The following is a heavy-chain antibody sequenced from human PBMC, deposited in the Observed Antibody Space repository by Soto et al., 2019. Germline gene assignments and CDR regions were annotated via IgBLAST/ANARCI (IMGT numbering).Heavy chain of an antibody. J-gene: IGHJ5*02. CDR2: IFPNGNT. Sequence: SETLSLTCTVSRGYVNTFHWSWVRQPAGKGLEWIGRIFPNGNTDYSPSLKSRVTLSVDTSKNQVSLNLTSVTAADMAVYYCARGRTMVRGVTYNWFDPWGQGTLVTVSS. D-gene: IGHD3-10*01. CDR3: ARGRTMVRGVTYNWFDP. V-gene: IGHV4-4*07. CDR1: RGYVNTFH.